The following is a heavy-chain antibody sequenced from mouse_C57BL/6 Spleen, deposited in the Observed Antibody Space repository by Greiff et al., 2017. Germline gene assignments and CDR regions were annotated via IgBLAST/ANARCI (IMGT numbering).Heavy chain of an antibody. J-gene: IGHJ4*01. CDR2: IYPRSGNT. D-gene: IGHD2-3*01. V-gene: IGHV1-81*01. CDR1: GYTFTSYG. Sequence: QVQLKQSGAELARPGASVKLSCKASGYTFTSYGISWVKQRTGQGLEWIGEIYPRSGNTYYNEKFKGKATLTADKSSSTAYMELRSLTSEDSAVYFCARCLYDGDYRYAMDYWGQGTSVTVSS. CDR3: ARCLYDGDYRYAMDY.